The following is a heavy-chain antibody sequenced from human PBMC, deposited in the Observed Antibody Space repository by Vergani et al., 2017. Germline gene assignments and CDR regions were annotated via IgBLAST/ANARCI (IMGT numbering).Heavy chain of an antibody. CDR1: GGSISSGGYY. CDR2: IYYSGST. V-gene: IGHV4-31*03. J-gene: IGHJ2*01. CDR3: ARGPDGGNTNGYFDL. D-gene: IGHD4-23*01. Sequence: QVQLQESGPGLVKPSQTLSLTCTVSGGSISSGGYYWSWIRQHPGKGLEWIGYIYYSGSTYYNPSLKSRVTISVDTSKNQFSRKLSSVTAADTAVYYCARGPDGGNTNGYFDLWGRGTLVTVSS.